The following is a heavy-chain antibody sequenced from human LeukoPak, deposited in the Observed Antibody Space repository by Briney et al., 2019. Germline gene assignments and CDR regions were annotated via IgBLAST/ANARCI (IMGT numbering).Heavy chain of an antibody. CDR2: ISSSSSTI. J-gene: IGHJ3*02. V-gene: IGHV3-48*01. CDR3: AASYDSSGYGDDAFDI. D-gene: IGHD3-22*01. CDR1: GFTFSSYS. Sequence: PGGSLRLSCAASGFTFSSYSMNWVRQAPGKRLEWVSYISSSSSTIYYADSVKGRFTISRDNAKNSLYLQMNSLRAEDTAVYYCAASYDSSGYGDDAFDIWGQGTMVTVSS.